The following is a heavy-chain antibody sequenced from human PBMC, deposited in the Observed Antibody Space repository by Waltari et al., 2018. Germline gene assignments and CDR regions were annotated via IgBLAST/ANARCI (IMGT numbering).Heavy chain of an antibody. CDR1: GFPFSNFW. Sequence: EVQLVESGGGLVQPGGSLGLHCAASGFPFSNFWLSWARQASGKGLEWVANINQDGSGEYYVDSVKGRFTISRDNTRNSLYLQMNSLRAEDTAVYYCQRGDYWGQGTLVTVSS. J-gene: IGHJ4*02. CDR3: QRGDY. V-gene: IGHV3-7*04. CDR2: INQDGSGE.